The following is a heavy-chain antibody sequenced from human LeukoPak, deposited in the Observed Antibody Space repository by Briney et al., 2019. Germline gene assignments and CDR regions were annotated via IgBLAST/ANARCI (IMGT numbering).Heavy chain of an antibody. D-gene: IGHD3-3*01. CDR1: GFTFSSYA. V-gene: IGHV3-23*01. Sequence: GGSLRLSCAASGFTFSSYAMSWVRQAPGKGLEWVSAISGSGGSTYYADSAKGRFTISRDNSKNTLYLQMNSQRAEDTAVYYCAKDLSITIFGVVLADAFDIWGQGTMVTVSS. CDR2: ISGSGGST. J-gene: IGHJ3*02. CDR3: AKDLSITIFGVVLADAFDI.